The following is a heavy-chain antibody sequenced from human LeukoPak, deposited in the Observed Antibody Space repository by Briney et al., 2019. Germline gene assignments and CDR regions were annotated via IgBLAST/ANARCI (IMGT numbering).Heavy chain of an antibody. Sequence: SETLSLTCTVSGGSISSYYWSWIRQPPGKGLEWIGYIFYNEGTSYNPSLKSRVTKSVDTSNNQLSLKVNSVTAADTAMYYCVKSNSRYQPWTLDIWGRGTMVTVSS. CDR1: GGSISSYY. CDR3: VKSNSRYQPWTLDI. CDR2: IFYNEGT. V-gene: IGHV4-59*01. J-gene: IGHJ3*02. D-gene: IGHD2-2*01.